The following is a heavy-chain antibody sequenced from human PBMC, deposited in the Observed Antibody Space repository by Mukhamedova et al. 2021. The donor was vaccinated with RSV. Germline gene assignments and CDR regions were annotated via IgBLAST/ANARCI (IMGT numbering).Heavy chain of an antibody. CDR2: IWYDGSNK. Sequence: VAVIWYDGSNKYYADSVKGRFTISRDNSKNTLYLQMNSLRAEDTAVYYCARDISSTTQRAEQVGPWCQGTLVTGSS. D-gene: IGHD2-2*01. J-gene: IGHJ5*02. CDR3: ARDISSTTQRAEQVGP. V-gene: IGHV3-33*01.